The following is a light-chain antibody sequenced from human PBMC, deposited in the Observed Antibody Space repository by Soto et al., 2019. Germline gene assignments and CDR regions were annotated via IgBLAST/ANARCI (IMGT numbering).Light chain of an antibody. CDR1: QNINNY. Sequence: DIQMTQSPSSLSASVGDRVTITCQASQNINNYLNWYQQKPGRAPKLLVYDASNLEAGVPSRFMGSGSGTDFTFTISRLQPEDIATYYCQQYENLPTFGQGTRLETK. V-gene: IGKV1-33*01. CDR3: QQYENLPT. CDR2: DAS. J-gene: IGKJ5*01.